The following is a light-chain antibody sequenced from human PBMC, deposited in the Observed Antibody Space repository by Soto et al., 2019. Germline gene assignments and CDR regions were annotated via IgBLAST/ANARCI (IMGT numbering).Light chain of an antibody. CDR1: QSISSW. CDR2: KAS. CDR3: QQYGSSLIT. V-gene: IGKV1-5*03. J-gene: IGKJ5*01. Sequence: DIQMTQSPSTLSASVGYSVTITCRASQSISSWLAWYQQKPGKAPKLLIYKASSLESGVPSRFSGSGSGTEFTLTISRLEPEDFAVYYCQQYGSSLITFGQGTRLEI.